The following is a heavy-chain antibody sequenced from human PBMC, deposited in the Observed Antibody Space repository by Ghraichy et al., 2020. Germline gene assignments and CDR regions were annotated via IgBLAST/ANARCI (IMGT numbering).Heavy chain of an antibody. CDR3: AKKGPKTRDSVGFFDY. CDR1: GFTFSSYA. J-gene: IGHJ4*02. D-gene: IGHD4-23*01. CDR2: ISGSGGST. Sequence: GGSLRLSCAASGFTFSSYAMSWVRQAPGKGLEWVSAISGSGGSTYYADSVKGRFTISRDNSKNTLYLQMNSLRAEDTAVYYCAKKGPKTRDSVGFFDYWGQGTLVTVSS. V-gene: IGHV3-23*01.